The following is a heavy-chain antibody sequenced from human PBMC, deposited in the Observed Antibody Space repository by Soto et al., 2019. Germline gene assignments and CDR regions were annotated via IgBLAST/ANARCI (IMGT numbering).Heavy chain of an antibody. J-gene: IGHJ4*02. CDR1: GGTFSSYT. CDR2: IIPILGIA. Sequence: QVQLVQSGAEVKKPGSSVKVSCKASGGTFSSYTISWVRQAPGQGLEWMGRIIPILGIANYAQKFQGRVTITADKSTSTAYMELSSLRSEDTAVYYCARARGYGDYAPPDYWGQGTLVTVSS. D-gene: IGHD4-17*01. V-gene: IGHV1-69*02. CDR3: ARARGYGDYAPPDY.